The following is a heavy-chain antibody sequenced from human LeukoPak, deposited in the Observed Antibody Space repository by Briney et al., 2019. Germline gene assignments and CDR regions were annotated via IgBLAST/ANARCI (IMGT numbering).Heavy chain of an antibody. CDR1: GFTFDDYA. CDR3: AKDLNEYSSSYAFDI. Sequence: GGSLSLSCAASGFTFDDYAMHWVRQAPGKGLEWVSGISWNSGSIGYADSVKGRFTISRDSAKNSLYLQMNSLRAEDTALYYCAKDLNEYSSSYAFDIWGQGTMVTVSS. D-gene: IGHD6-6*01. V-gene: IGHV3-9*01. CDR2: ISWNSGSI. J-gene: IGHJ3*02.